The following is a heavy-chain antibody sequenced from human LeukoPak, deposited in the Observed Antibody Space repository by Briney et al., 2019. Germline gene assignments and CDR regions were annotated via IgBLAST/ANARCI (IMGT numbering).Heavy chain of an antibody. CDR2: IIPIFGTA. Sequence: SVKVSCKASGGTLSSYAISWVRQAPGQGLEWMGGIIPIFGTANYAQKFQGRVTITADESTSTAYMELSSLRSEDTAVYYCARGGLVPAAIGSYYYYYMDVWGKGTTVTVSS. D-gene: IGHD2-2*02. J-gene: IGHJ6*03. V-gene: IGHV1-69*13. CDR1: GGTLSSYA. CDR3: ARGGLVPAAIGSYYYYYMDV.